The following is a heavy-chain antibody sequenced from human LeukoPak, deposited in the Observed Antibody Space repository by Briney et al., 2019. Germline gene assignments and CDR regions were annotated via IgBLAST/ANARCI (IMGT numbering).Heavy chain of an antibody. V-gene: IGHV4-4*07. J-gene: IGHJ4*02. Sequence: PSETLSLTCTVSVGSINGYYWSWIRHPAGKGLELIGLIYSSGSTNYDPYLPSRVTMSVDTSKHQFSLKRTAVTAADTAVYHCARDMHSFGYYFDYWGQGILVTVSS. D-gene: IGHD5-18*01. CDR1: VGSINGYY. CDR3: ARDMHSFGYYFDY. CDR2: IYSSGST.